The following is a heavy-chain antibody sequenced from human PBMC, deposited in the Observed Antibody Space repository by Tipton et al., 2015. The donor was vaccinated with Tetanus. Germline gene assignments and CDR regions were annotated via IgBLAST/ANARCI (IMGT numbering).Heavy chain of an antibody. CDR3: AGVTAQRTELYFEH. CDR2: IFYSGNS. D-gene: IGHD2-8*02. CDR1: GDSGSRHY. Sequence: TLSLTCSVSGDSGSRHYWSWIRQPPGKALEWIGDIFYSGNSISNPSFRSRVTMSVDTSRTLFSLTLIAVTAADTAVYYCAGVTAQRTELYFEHWGQRTQVTVSS. V-gene: IGHV4-59*02. J-gene: IGHJ1*01.